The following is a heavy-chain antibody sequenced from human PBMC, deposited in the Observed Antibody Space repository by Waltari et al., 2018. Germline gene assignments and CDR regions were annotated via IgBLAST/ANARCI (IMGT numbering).Heavy chain of an antibody. CDR1: GFTFSSCG. J-gene: IGHJ4*02. CDR2: ISYDGCKT. D-gene: IGHD6-13*01. V-gene: IGHV3-30*18. CDR3: AKYSSSWYGDY. Sequence: QVQLVESGGGVVQPGRSLRLSCAASGFTFSSCGMHWVRQAPGKGVGWGAVISYDGCKTYYADSVKGRFTISRDKSKNTLYRQMNSLRAEDTAVYYCAKYSSSWYGDYWGQGTLVTVSS.